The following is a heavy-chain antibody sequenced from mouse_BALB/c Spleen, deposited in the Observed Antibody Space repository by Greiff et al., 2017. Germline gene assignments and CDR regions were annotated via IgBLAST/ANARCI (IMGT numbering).Heavy chain of an antibody. CDR1: GFTFSSFG. Sequence: EVKVVESGGGLVQPGGSRKLSCAASGFTFSSFGMHWVRQAPEKGLEWVAYISSGSSTIYYADTVKGRFTISRDNPKNTLFLQMTSLRSEDTAMYYCARSDYRYDRWYFDVWGAGTTVTVSS. D-gene: IGHD2-14*01. J-gene: IGHJ1*01. CDR2: ISSGSSTI. V-gene: IGHV5-17*02. CDR3: ARSDYRYDRWYFDV.